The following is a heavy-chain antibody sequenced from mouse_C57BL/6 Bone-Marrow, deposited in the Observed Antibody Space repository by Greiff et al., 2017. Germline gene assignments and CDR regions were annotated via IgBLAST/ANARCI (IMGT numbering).Heavy chain of an antibody. CDR1: GFTFSSYG. CDR3: ARGRGTNY. Sequence: EVKLMESGGDLVKPGGSLKLSCAASGFTFSSYGMSWVRQTPDKRLEWVATISSGGSYTYYPASVKGRFTISRDNAKNTLYLQMSSLKSEDTAMYYCARGRGTNYWGQGTTLTVSS. D-gene: IGHD3-3*01. CDR2: ISSGGSYT. V-gene: IGHV5-6*01. J-gene: IGHJ2*01.